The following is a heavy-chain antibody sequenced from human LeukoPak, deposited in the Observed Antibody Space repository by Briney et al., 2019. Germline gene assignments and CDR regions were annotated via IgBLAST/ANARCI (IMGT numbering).Heavy chain of an antibody. Sequence: PGGSLRLSCAASGFTFSSYSMNWVRQAPGKGLEWVSYISSSSTIYYADSVKGRFTISRDNAKNSLYLQMNSLRAEDTAVYYCARDIVGATGGLGYWGQGTLVTVSS. D-gene: IGHD1-26*01. J-gene: IGHJ4*02. CDR1: GFTFSSYS. V-gene: IGHV3-48*01. CDR3: ARDIVGATGGLGY. CDR2: ISSSSTI.